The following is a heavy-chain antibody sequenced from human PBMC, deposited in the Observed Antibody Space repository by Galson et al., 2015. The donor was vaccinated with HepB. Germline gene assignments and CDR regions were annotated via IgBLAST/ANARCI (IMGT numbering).Heavy chain of an antibody. CDR2: ISYDGSNK. CDR1: GYTFSSYA. V-gene: IGHV3-30-3*01. J-gene: IGHJ4*02. D-gene: IGHD1-26*01. CDR3: AREEDSGSYYY. Sequence: SLRLSCEASGYTFSSYAMHWVRQAPGKGLEWVAVISYDGSNKYYADSVKGRFPISRDNSKNTLYLQITSLRAEDTAVYYCAREEDSGSYYYWGQGTLVTVSS.